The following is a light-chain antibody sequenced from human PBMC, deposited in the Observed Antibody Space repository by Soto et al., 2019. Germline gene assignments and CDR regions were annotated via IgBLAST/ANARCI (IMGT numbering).Light chain of an antibody. J-gene: IGLJ3*02. CDR1: SSDVGGYNY. CDR3: YSYAGSSTWV. V-gene: IGLV2-11*01. Sequence: QSALTQPRSVSGSPGQSVTISCTGTSSDVGGYNYVSWYQHHPGKAPKVMVHEVSNRPSGVPDRFSDSKSGNTASLTISGLQAEDEADYYCYSYAGSSTWVFGGGTKLTVL. CDR2: EVS.